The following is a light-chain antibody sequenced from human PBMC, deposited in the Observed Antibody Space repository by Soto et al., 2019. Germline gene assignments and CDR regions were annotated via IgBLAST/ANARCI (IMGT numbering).Light chain of an antibody. J-gene: IGKJ1*01. Sequence: DIVMTQSPDSLAVSLGERATINCKSSQSVLYSSKNKNYLAWSQKKPGQSPKLLIYWASNRASGVPDQYSGSGSGTDFTLTISSLQAEDVAVYYCQQYYSTPQTFGQGTKVEIK. CDR3: QQYYSTPQT. V-gene: IGKV4-1*01. CDR1: QSVLYSSKNKNY. CDR2: WAS.